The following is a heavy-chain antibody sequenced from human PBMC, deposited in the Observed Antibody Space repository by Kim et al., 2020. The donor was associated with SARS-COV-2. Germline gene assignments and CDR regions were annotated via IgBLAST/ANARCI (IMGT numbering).Heavy chain of an antibody. D-gene: IGHD6-13*01. CDR3: AKGMSSSLYFFDY. J-gene: IGHJ4*02. Sequence: YPDPVKGRFTISRDNSKNTLYLQLNSLRAEDTALYYCAKGMSSSLYFFDYWGQGTLVTVSS. V-gene: IGHV3-23*01.